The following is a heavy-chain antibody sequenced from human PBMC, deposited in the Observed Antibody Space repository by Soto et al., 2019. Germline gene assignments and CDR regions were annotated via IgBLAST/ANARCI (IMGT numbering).Heavy chain of an antibody. Sequence: GASVKVSCKASGGTFSSYAISWVRQAPGQGLVWMGGSIPIFGTANYAQKFQGRVTITADESTSTAYMELSSLRSEDTAVYYCARSGWYASYYYYGMDAWCQGTTVTVSS. CDR1: GGTFSSYA. CDR2: SIPIFGTA. CDR3: ARSGWYASYYYYGMDA. J-gene: IGHJ6*02. D-gene: IGHD6-19*01. V-gene: IGHV1-69*13.